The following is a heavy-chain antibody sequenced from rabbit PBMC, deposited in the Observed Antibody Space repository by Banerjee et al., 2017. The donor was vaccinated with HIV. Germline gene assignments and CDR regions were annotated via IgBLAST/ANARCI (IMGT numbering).Heavy chain of an antibody. V-gene: IGHV1S45*01. CDR2: INTISGDT. CDR1: GFSFNNRYV. J-gene: IGHJ4*01. D-gene: IGHD7-1*01. Sequence: QEQLEESGGDLVKPEGSLTLTCTASGFSFNNRYVMCWVRQAPGKGLEWIACINTISGDTVYATWAKGRFTISKTSSTTVTLQMTSLTAADTATYFCARDLGGVTGWNFYLWGQGTLVTVS. CDR3: ARDLGGVTGWNFYL.